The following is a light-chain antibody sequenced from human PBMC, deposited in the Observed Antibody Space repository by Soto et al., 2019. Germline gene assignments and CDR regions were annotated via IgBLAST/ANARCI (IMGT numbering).Light chain of an antibody. J-gene: IGLJ1*01. V-gene: IGLV2-14*01. CDR2: EVS. CDR1: SSDVGGYNY. CDR3: SSYTSSSTLV. Sequence: QSVLTQPASVSGSPGQSITISCTGTSSDVGGYNYVSWYQQHPGKAPKLMIYEVSNRPSGVSNRFSGSKSGNTASLTISGLQAEDEADYYYSSYTSSSTLVFVTGTKVTV.